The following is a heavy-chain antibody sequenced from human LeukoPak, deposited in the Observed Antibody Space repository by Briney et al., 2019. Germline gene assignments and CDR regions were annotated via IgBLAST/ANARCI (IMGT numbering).Heavy chain of an antibody. V-gene: IGHV4-59*08. CDR2: IYYSGST. J-gene: IGHJ3*02. Sequence: SETLSLTCTVSGGSISSYYWSWIRQPPGKGLEWIGYIYYSGSTNYNPPLKSRVTISVDTSKNQFSLKLSSVTAADTAVYYCARQHPQQGAFDIWGQGTMVTVSS. CDR1: GGSISSYY. CDR3: ARQHPQQGAFDI.